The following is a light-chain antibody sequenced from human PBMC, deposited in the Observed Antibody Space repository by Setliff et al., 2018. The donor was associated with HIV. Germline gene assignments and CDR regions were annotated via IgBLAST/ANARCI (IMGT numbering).Light chain of an antibody. CDR2: DVS. V-gene: IGLV2-14*03. J-gene: IGLJ1*01. CDR3: SSYTSSSTPYV. Sequence: ALTQPASVSGSPGQSITISCTGTSSDVGGYNYVSWYQQHPGKAPKLMIYDVSNRPSGVSNRFSGSKSGNTASPTISGLQAEDEADYYCSSYTSSSTPYVFGTGTKVT. CDR1: SSDVGGYNY.